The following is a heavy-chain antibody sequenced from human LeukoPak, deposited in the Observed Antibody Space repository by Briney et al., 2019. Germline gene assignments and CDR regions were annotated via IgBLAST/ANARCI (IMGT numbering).Heavy chain of an antibody. CDR2: ISGSGGST. Sequence: GGSLRLSCAASGFIFSSYAMSWVRQAPGKGLEWVSAISGSGGSTYYADSVKGRFTISRDNSKNTLYLQMNSLRAEDTAVYYCAKIGSGSYHAFDIWGQGTMVTVSS. V-gene: IGHV3-23*01. J-gene: IGHJ3*02. CDR1: GFIFSSYA. CDR3: AKIGSGSYHAFDI. D-gene: IGHD3-10*01.